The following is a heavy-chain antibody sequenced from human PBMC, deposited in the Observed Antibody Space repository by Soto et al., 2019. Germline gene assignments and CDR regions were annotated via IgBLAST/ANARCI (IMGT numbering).Heavy chain of an antibody. Sequence: SETLSLTCTVSGGSISSYYWSWIRQPPGKGLEWIGYIYYSGSTNYNPSLKSRVTISVDTSKNQFSLKLSSVTAADTAVYYCARHIGVVPAASHFDYWGQGTLVTVSS. J-gene: IGHJ4*02. CDR2: IYYSGST. CDR1: GGSISSYY. V-gene: IGHV4-59*08. CDR3: ARHIGVVPAASHFDY. D-gene: IGHD2-2*01.